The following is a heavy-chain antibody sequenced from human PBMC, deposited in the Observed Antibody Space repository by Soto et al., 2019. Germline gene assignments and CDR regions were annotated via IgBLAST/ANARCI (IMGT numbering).Heavy chain of an antibody. CDR3: ARRPKLCFCIGGTCYSPFDY. D-gene: IGHD2-21*01. J-gene: IGHJ4*02. Sequence: GESLKISCKGSGYSFATYWIAWVRQMPGKDMEWMGLIYPGDSDTRYSPSFQGQVTISADKSTSTAYLQWSSLKASDTAIYYCARRPKLCFCIGGTCYSPFDYWGQGTLVPVSS. CDR2: IYPGDSDT. V-gene: IGHV5-51*01. CDR1: GYSFATYW.